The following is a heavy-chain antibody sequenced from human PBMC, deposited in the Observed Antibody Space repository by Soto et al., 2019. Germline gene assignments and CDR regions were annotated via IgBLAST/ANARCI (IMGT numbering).Heavy chain of an antibody. J-gene: IGHJ6*03. Sequence: DVQLVESGGGLVQPGRSLRLSCAASGFNLDDYAMHWVRQAPGKGLEWVSGISWNSGNIGYADSVKGRFTISRDSAKKSLYLQMNSLRAEDAAIYYCAMLSFGVADSMDVWGKGTTVTVSS. V-gene: IGHV3-9*01. CDR1: GFNLDDYA. D-gene: IGHD3-10*01. CDR3: AMLSFGVADSMDV. CDR2: ISWNSGNI.